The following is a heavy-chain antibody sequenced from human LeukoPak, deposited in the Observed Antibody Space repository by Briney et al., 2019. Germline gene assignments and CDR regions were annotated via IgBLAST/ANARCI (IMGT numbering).Heavy chain of an antibody. J-gene: IGHJ4*02. CDR1: GGSISSYY. D-gene: IGHD5-18*01. Sequence: PSETLSLTCTVSGGSISSYYWGWIRQPPGKGLEWIGYIYYSGSTNYNPSLKSRVTISVDTSKNQFSLKLSSVTAADTAVYYCARGGDTSMVSAFDYQGQVALVT. V-gene: IGHV4-59*01. CDR2: IYYSGST. CDR3: ARGGDTSMVSAFDY.